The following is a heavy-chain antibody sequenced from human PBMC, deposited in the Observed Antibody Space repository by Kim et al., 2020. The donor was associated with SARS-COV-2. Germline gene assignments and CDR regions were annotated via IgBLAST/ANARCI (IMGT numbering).Heavy chain of an antibody. CDR2: INPNSGGT. Sequence: ASVKVSCKASGYTFTGYYMHWVRQAPGQGLEWMGRINPNSGGTNYAQKFQGRVTMTRDTSISTAYMELSRLRSDDTAVYYCARDQSMIVVGPDAFDIWGQGTMVTVSS. D-gene: IGHD3-22*01. V-gene: IGHV1-2*06. CDR3: ARDQSMIVVGPDAFDI. J-gene: IGHJ3*02. CDR1: GYTFTGYY.